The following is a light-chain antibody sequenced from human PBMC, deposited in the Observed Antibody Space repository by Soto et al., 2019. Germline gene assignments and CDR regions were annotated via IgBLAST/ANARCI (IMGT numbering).Light chain of an antibody. CDR1: SSNIGSYY. V-gene: IGLV1-47*01. CDR2: RNN. Sequence: QSVLTQPPSASGTPGQRVTISCSGSSSNIGSYYVYWYQQLPGTVPKLLIYRNNQRPSGVPDRFSGSKSGTSASLAISGLRSEDEADYYCAAWDDSLSGVVFGGGTKLTVL. J-gene: IGLJ2*01. CDR3: AAWDDSLSGVV.